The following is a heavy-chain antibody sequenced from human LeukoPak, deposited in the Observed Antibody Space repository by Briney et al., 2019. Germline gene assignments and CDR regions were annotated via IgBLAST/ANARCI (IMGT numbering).Heavy chain of an antibody. CDR3: ARLGPFYDSSSYGDYNWFDP. J-gene: IGHJ5*02. Sequence: GASVKVSCKASGGTFSSYAISWVRQAPGQGLEWMGGIIPIFGTANYAQKFQGRVTITADESTSTAYMELSSLRSGDTAVYYCARLGPFYDSSSYGDYNWFDPRGQGTLVTVSS. CDR1: GGTFSSYA. D-gene: IGHD3-22*01. V-gene: IGHV1-69*13. CDR2: IIPIFGTA.